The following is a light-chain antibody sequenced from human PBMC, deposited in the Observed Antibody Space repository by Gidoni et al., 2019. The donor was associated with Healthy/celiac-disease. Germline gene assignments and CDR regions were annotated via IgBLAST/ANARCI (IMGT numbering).Light chain of an antibody. Sequence: DIVMTQSPDSLAVSLGERATINCKSSQSVLYSSNNKNYLAWYQQKPGQPPKLLIYWASTRESGVPDRFSGSRSGTDFTLTISSPQAEDVAVYYCQQYYSTPRTFGQGTKVEIK. V-gene: IGKV4-1*01. CDR3: QQYYSTPRT. CDR1: QSVLYSSNNKNY. CDR2: WAS. J-gene: IGKJ1*01.